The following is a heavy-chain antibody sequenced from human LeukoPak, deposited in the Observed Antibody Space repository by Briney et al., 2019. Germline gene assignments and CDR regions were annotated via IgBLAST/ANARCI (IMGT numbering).Heavy chain of an antibody. CDR1: GYTFTSYG. J-gene: IGHJ4*02. Sequence: ASVNVSCKVSGYTFTSYGISWVRQAPGPGVEWMGWISAYNGNTNSAQKLQGRVTMPTDTSTSTAYMELRSLRSDDTAVYYCARDLRIAAAVILAYWGQGTLVTVSS. CDR3: ARDLRIAAAVILAY. D-gene: IGHD6-13*01. CDR2: ISAYNGNT. V-gene: IGHV1-18*01.